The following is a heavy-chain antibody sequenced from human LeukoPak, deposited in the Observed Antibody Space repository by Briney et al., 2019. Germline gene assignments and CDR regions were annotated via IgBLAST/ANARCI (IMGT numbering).Heavy chain of an antibody. D-gene: IGHD4-17*01. J-gene: IGHJ4*02. CDR2: VNHSEYT. CDR1: GVSFSTYH. CDR3: ARQLYGSDY. Sequence: SETLSLTCDVSGVSFSTYHWSWIRQSPEKGLEWIGEVNHSEYTNDNPSLKGRVTISVYTSKNQFSLKLSSVTAADTAVYYCARQLYGSDYWGQGTLVIVSS. V-gene: IGHV4-34*01.